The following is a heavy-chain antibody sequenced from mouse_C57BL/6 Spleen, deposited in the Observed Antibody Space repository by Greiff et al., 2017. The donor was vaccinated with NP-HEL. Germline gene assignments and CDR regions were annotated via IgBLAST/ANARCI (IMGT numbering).Heavy chain of an antibody. D-gene: IGHD1-3*01. V-gene: IGHV5-15*01. CDR1: GFTFSDYG. CDR3: ARHNSPYYFDY. Sequence: EVKLVESGGGLVQPGGSLKLSCAASGFTFSDYGMAWVRQAPRKGPEWVAFISNLAYSIYYADTVTGRFTISRENAKNTLYLEMSSLRSEDTAMYYCARHNSPYYFDYWGKGTTLTVSS. CDR2: ISNLAYSI. J-gene: IGHJ2*01.